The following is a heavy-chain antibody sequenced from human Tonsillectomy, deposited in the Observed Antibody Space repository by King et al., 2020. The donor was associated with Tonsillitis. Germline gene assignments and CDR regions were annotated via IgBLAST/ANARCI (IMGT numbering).Heavy chain of an antibody. CDR1: GYTLTELS. CDR2: FDPEYGKT. D-gene: IGHD6-19*01. Sequence: QLQLVQSGAEVRTPGASVKVSCMVSGYTLTELSMHWVRQAPGKGLEWMGGFDPEYGKTIYAQKFQGRVTMTEDTSSDTAYMELSSLRSEDTAVYFCATDLAVAGRRDYDSGMDVWGQGATVTVSS. V-gene: IGHV1-24*01. J-gene: IGHJ6*02. CDR3: ATDLAVAGRRDYDSGMDV.